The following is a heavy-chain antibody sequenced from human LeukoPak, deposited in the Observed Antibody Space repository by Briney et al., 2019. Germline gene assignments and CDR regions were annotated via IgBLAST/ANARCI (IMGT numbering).Heavy chain of an antibody. CDR3: ARANYYDSSGYYYYGMDV. V-gene: IGHV4-34*01. Sequence: SETLSLTCAVYGGSFSGYYWSWIRQPPGKGLEWIGEINHSGSTKYNPSLKSRVTISVDTSKNQFSLKLSSVTAADTAVYYCARANYYDSSGYYYYGMDVWGQGTTVTVSS. D-gene: IGHD3-22*01. CDR1: GGSFSGYY. J-gene: IGHJ6*02. CDR2: INHSGST.